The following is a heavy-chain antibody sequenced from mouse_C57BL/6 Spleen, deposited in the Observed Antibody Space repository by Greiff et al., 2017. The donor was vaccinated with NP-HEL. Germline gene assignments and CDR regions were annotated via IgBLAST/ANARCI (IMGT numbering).Heavy chain of an antibody. J-gene: IGHJ4*01. Sequence: VQLQQSGAELVRLGASVKLSCTASGFNIKDDYMHWVKQRPEQGLEWIGWIDPENGDTEYASKFQGKATITADTSSNTAYLQLSSLTSEDTAVYYCTTFSNYAYAMDYWGQGTSVTVSS. CDR2: IDPENGDT. V-gene: IGHV14-4*01. CDR3: TTFSNYAYAMDY. CDR1: GFNIKDDY. D-gene: IGHD2-5*01.